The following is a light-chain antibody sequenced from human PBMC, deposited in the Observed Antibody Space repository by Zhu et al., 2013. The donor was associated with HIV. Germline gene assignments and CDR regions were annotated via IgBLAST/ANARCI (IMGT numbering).Light chain of an antibody. CDR2: QAS. CDR1: QSISSW. J-gene: IGKJ2*01. CDR3: QQSYSTPYT. Sequence: DIHMTQSPSSLSASVGDRVTISCRASQSISSWLAWYQQKPGKAPNLLIYQASSLQTGVPSRFSGSGSGTDFTLTISSLQPEDFATYYCQQSYSTPYTFGQGTKLEIK. V-gene: IGKV1-5*03.